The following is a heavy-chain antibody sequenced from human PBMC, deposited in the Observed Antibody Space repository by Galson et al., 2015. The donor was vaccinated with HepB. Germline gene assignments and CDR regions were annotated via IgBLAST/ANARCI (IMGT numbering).Heavy chain of an antibody. CDR3: ARDLWTDYDFWSGYWGAQGYYYYMDV. D-gene: IGHD3-3*01. CDR1: GYTFTGYY. CDR2: INPNSGGT. Sequence: SVKVSCKASGYTFTGYYMHWVRQAPGQGLEWMGRINPNSGGTNYAQKFQGRVTMTRDTSISTAYMELSRLRSDDTAVYYCARDLWTDYDFWSGYWGAQGYYYYMDVWGKGTTVTVSS. V-gene: IGHV1-2*06. J-gene: IGHJ6*03.